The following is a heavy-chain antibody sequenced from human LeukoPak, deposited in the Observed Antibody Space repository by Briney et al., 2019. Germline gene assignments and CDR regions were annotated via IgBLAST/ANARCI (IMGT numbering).Heavy chain of an antibody. J-gene: IGHJ5*02. CDR3: ARGYYYDSNDWFDP. CDR2: MNPNSGKT. Sequence: ASVKVACKASGDTFTTYDINGGRQATGQGLEWMGWMNPNSGKTGYEQNFQSRVTMTRNTSRSTAYMELSSLRSEDTAVYYCARGYYYDSNDWFDPWGQGTLVTVSS. V-gene: IGHV1-8*01. D-gene: IGHD3-22*01. CDR1: GDTFTTYD.